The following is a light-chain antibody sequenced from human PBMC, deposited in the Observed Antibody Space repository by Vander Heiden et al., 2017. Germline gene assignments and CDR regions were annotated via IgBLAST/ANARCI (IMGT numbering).Light chain of an antibody. CDR3: QQYNKWPIT. V-gene: IGKV3D-15*01. CDR1: EGVGSL. J-gene: IGKJ5*01. Sequence: EIVMTQSPATLAVSPGERATLSCRASEGVGSLLAWYRQKPGQAPRLLIYRASTRATGIPARFSGSGSGTEFTLTISSLESEDFAVYYCQQYNKWPITFGQWTRLEIE. CDR2: RAS.